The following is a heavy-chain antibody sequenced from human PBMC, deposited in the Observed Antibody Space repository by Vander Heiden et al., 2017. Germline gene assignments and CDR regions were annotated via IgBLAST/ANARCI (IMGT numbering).Heavy chain of an antibody. V-gene: IGHV3-13*01. Sequence: EVQLVESGGGLVQPGGSLRLSCAASGFSFSNYDIPWVRQVTGKGLEWVSAVDTAGDTFYPASVKGRFTIYREDATNSWYLQMNSLRDGDTAVYYCARVRWGSYESWGQGTLVTVSS. CDR3: ARVRWGSYES. CDR1: GFSFSNYD. CDR2: VDTAGDT. D-gene: IGHD7-27*01. J-gene: IGHJ5*02.